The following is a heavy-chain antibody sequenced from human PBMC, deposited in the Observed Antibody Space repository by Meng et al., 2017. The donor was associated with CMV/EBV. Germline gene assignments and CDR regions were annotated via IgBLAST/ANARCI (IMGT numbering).Heavy chain of an antibody. J-gene: IGHJ4*02. V-gene: IGHV3-48*03. CDR1: GFTFSRYE. Sequence: GESLKISCAASGFTFSRYEMNWVRQAPGKGLEWVSYISSSGSTIYYADSVKGRFTISRDNAKNSLYLQMNSLRAEDTAVYYCATPEGGWYDYWGQGTLVTVSS. CDR3: ATPEGGWYDY. CDR2: ISSSGSTI. D-gene: IGHD6-19*01.